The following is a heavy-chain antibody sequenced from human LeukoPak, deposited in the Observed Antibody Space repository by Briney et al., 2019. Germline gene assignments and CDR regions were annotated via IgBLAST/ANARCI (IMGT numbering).Heavy chain of an antibody. CDR1: GFIFSSYE. CDR3: ARANSSGNYYFDS. V-gene: IGHV3-21*01. J-gene: IGHJ4*02. CDR2: ISSSSSYI. D-gene: IGHD1-26*01. Sequence: PGGSLRLSCAASGFIFSSYEMNWVRQAPGKGLEWVSSISSSSSYIYYADSVKGRFTISRDNAKNSQYLQMNSLRAEDTAVYYCARANSSGNYYFDSWGQGTLVTVSS.